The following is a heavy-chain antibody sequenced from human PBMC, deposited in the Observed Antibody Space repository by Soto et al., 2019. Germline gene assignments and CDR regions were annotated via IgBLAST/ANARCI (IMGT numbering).Heavy chain of an antibody. J-gene: IGHJ4*02. Sequence: SETLSLTCTVSGGSISSYYWSWIRQPPGKGLEWIGYIYYSGSTNYNPSLKSRVTISVGTSKNQFSLKLSSVTAADTAVYYCARHYCGGDCYLFDFWDQGTLVTVSS. CDR1: GGSISSYY. CDR2: IYYSGST. D-gene: IGHD2-21*02. V-gene: IGHV4-59*01. CDR3: ARHYCGGDCYLFDF.